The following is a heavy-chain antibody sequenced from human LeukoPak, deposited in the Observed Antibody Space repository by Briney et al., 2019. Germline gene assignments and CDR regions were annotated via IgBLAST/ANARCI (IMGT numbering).Heavy chain of an antibody. Sequence: ASVKVSCKASGYTFTSYGISWVRQAPGQGQEWMGWISAYNGNTNYAQKLQGRVTMTTGTSTSTAYMELRSLRSDDTAVYYCAGVGYCSSTSCTYFDYWGQGTLVTVSS. J-gene: IGHJ4*02. V-gene: IGHV1-18*01. CDR2: ISAYNGNT. D-gene: IGHD2-2*01. CDR1: GYTFTSYG. CDR3: AGVGYCSSTSCTYFDY.